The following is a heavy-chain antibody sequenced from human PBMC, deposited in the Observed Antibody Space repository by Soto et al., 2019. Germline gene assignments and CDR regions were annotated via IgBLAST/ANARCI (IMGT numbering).Heavy chain of an antibody. D-gene: IGHD3-9*01. CDR2: ISGSGGST. CDR1: GFTFSSYA. CDR3: AKVKVAGYVYYFDY. Sequence: GGSLRLSCAASGFTFSSYAMSWVRQAPGKGLEWVSGISGSGGSTYYADSVKGRFTISRDNSKNTLYLQMNSLRAEDTAVYYCAKVKVAGYVYYFDYWGQGTLVTVSS. V-gene: IGHV3-23*01. J-gene: IGHJ4*02.